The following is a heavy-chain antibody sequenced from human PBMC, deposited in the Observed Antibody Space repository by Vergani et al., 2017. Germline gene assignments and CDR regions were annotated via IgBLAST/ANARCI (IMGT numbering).Heavy chain of an antibody. CDR2: INAGNGNT. V-gene: IGHV1-3*01. D-gene: IGHD7-27*01. CDR3: ARDIGLGIPNGYFDL. CDR1: GYTFTSYA. J-gene: IGHJ2*01. Sequence: QVQLVQSGAEVKKPGASVKVSCKASGYTFTSYAMHWVRQGPGQRLEWMGWINAGNGNTKYSQKFQGRVTITRDTSASTAYMELSSLRSEDTAVYYCARDIGLGIPNGYFDLGGRGTLVTVSS.